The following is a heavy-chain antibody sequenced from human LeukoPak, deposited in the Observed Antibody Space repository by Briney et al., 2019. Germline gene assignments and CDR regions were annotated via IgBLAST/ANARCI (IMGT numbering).Heavy chain of an antibody. CDR3: ATRDLRIVGATTRYYYYYMDV. Sequence: SETLSLTCTVSGGSISSYYWSWIRQPPGKGLEWIGYIYYSGSTNYNPSLKSRVTISVDTSKNQFSLKLSSVTAADTAVYYCATRDLRIVGATTRYYYYYMDVWGKGTTVTVSS. D-gene: IGHD1-26*01. J-gene: IGHJ6*03. CDR1: GGSISSYY. CDR2: IYYSGST. V-gene: IGHV4-59*01.